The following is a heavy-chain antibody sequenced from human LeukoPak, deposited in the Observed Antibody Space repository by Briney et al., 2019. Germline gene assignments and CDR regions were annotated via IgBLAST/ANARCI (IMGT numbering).Heavy chain of an antibody. CDR3: ARHPLGIVVVTDY. J-gene: IGHJ4*02. CDR1: GYSFTSYW. CDR2: IYPGDSDT. D-gene: IGHD2-21*02. V-gene: IGHV5-51*01. Sequence: GESLKISCKGSGYSFTSYWIGWVRQMPGKGLEWMGIIYPGDSDTRYSPSFQGQVTISADKSISTAYLLWSSLKASDTAMYYCARHPLGIVVVTDYWGQGTLVTVSS.